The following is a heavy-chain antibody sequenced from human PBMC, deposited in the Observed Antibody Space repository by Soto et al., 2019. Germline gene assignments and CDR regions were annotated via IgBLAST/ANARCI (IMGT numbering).Heavy chain of an antibody. Sequence: QVQLVQSGAEVKKPGASVKVSCKASGYTFTSYAMHWVRQAPGQRLEWMGWINAGNGNTKYSQKLQGRVTITRDTSASTAYMELSSLRSEGTAVYYCARGGSLYWYFDLWGRGTLVTVSS. CDR3: ARGGSLYWYFDL. J-gene: IGHJ2*01. D-gene: IGHD1-26*01. CDR1: GYTFTSYA. V-gene: IGHV1-3*01. CDR2: INAGNGNT.